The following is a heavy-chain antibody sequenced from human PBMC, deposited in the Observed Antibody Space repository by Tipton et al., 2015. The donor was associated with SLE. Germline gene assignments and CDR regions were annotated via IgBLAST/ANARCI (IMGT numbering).Heavy chain of an antibody. V-gene: IGHV4-39*07. CDR3: ARATEKLAARKAFDI. CDR1: GGSISSNNYY. J-gene: IGHJ3*02. D-gene: IGHD6-6*01. Sequence: TLSLTCTVSGGSISSNNYYWGWIRQPPGKGLEWIGSIYYSGSTYYNPSLKSRVTISVDTSKNQFSLKLSSVTAADTAVYYCARATEKLAARKAFDIWGQGTMVTVSS. CDR2: IYYSGST.